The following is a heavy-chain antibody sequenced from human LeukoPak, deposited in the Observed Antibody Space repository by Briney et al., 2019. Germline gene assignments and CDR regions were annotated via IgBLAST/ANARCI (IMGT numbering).Heavy chain of an antibody. J-gene: IGHJ6*02. D-gene: IGHD3-22*01. V-gene: IGHV3-23*01. CDR1: GFRFRSHA. CDR2: IVGSGDST. CDR3: AKYYYDRCRQGMDV. Sequence: PGGSLRLSCAASGFRFRSHAMSWVRQAPGKGLEWVLGIVGSGDSTYYADSVKGRFTISRDNSKNTLYLQMNSLTAEDTALYFCAKYYYDRCRQGMDVWGQGTTVTVSS.